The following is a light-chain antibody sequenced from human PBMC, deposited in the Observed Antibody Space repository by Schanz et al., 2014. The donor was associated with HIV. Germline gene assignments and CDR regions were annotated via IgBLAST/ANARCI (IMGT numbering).Light chain of an antibody. J-gene: IGLJ3*02. V-gene: IGLV2-14*03. CDR3: SSYTSSSTWV. CDR2: DVS. Sequence: QSALTQPPSASGSPGQSVTISCTGTRSDIGGYKYVSWYQQHPDKAPKLMIYDVSDRPSGVSNRFSGSKSGNTASLTISGLQADDEADYYCSSYTSSSTWVFGGGTKLTVL. CDR1: RSDIGGYKY.